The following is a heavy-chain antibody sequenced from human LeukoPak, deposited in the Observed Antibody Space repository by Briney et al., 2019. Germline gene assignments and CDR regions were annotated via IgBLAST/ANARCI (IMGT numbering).Heavy chain of an antibody. CDR2: IYYRVTS. CDR3: ARAVGGDGSGSL. Sequence: PPETLSLTCTASGDSISTYYWSWIRQPPGKGLEWIGYIYYRVTSDYNPSLKSRVTMSVDMSTRQISLKLSSVTAADTAVYYCARAVGGDGSGSLWGPGTLVTVSS. V-gene: IGHV4-59*01. CDR1: GDSISTYY. D-gene: IGHD3-10*01. J-gene: IGHJ4*02.